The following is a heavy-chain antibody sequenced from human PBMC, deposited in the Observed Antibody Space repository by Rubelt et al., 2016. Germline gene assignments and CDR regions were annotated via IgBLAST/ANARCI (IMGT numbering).Heavy chain of an antibody. CDR1: GFTFSSYS. CDR2: ISSSSSYI. V-gene: IGHV3-21*01. Sequence: EVQLVESGGGLVKPGGSLRLSCAASGFTFSSYSMNWVRQAPGKGLEWVSSISSSSSYIYYADSVKGRFTISRDNAKNSLDLRMNSLRAEETAVYYCARAVVTGTTSEYWGQGTLVTVSS. J-gene: IGHJ4*02. CDR3: ARAVVTGTTSEY. D-gene: IGHD1-7*01.